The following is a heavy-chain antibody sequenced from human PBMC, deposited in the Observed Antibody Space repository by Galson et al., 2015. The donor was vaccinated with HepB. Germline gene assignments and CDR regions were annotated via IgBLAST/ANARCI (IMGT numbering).Heavy chain of an antibody. CDR1: GFTFSSYA. CDR3: ARVGIAVAGPYYFDY. D-gene: IGHD6-19*01. V-gene: IGHV3-30-3*01. Sequence: SLRLSCAASGFTFSSYAMHWVRQAPGKGLEWVAVISYDGSNKYYADSVKGRFTISRDNSKNTLYLQMNSLRAEDTAVYYCARVGIAVAGPYYFDYWGQGTLVTVSS. J-gene: IGHJ4*02. CDR2: ISYDGSNK.